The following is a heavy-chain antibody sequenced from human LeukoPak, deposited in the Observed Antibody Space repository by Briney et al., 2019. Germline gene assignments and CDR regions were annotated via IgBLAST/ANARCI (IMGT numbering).Heavy chain of an antibody. CDR2: ISSSSSYI. Sequence: PGGSLRLSCAASGFTFSSYGMHWVRQAPGKGLEWVSSISSSSSYIYYADSVKGRFTISRDNAKNSLYLQMNSLRAEDTAVYYCARVLPITPYFDYWGQGTLVTASS. V-gene: IGHV3-21*04. CDR1: GFTFSSYG. CDR3: ARVLPITPYFDY. D-gene: IGHD1-20*01. J-gene: IGHJ4*02.